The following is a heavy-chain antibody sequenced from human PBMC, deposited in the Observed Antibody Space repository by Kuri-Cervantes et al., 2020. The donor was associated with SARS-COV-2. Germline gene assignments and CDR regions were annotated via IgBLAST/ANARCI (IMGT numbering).Heavy chain of an antibody. CDR3: ATLDTAMASPWFDP. CDR2: IIPILGIA. J-gene: IGHJ5*02. CDR1: GGTFSSYA. V-gene: IGHV1-69*10. D-gene: IGHD5-18*01. Sequence: SVKVSCKASGGTFSSYAISWVRQAPGQGLEWMGGIIPILGIANYAQKFQGRVTITRDTSASTAYMELSSLRSEDTAVYYCATLDTAMASPWFDPWGQGTLVTVSS.